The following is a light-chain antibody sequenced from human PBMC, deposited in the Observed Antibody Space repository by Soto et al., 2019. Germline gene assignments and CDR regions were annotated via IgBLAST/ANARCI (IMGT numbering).Light chain of an antibody. CDR1: QSVRFN. V-gene: IGKV3-15*01. Sequence: EIVMTQSPVTLSVSPGERATLSCRASQSVRFNFAWYQQKPGQAPSLLIYDVSTRATGIPARFSGSGSGTEFPLTISSLQYEDFAVYYCQQYNSWPYTFGQGTKLEIK. J-gene: IGKJ2*01. CDR3: QQYNSWPYT. CDR2: DVS.